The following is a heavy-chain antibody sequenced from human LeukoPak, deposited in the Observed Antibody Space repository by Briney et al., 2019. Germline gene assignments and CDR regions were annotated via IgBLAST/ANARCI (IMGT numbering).Heavy chain of an antibody. D-gene: IGHD1/OR15-1a*01. CDR1: GYTFTGNN. CDR2: INPNNGDT. CDR3: VTSGSGTTRWDD. J-gene: IGHJ4*02. V-gene: IGHV1-2*06. Sequence: ASVKVSCKASGYTFTGNNMHWVRQAPGQGVEWMGRINPNNGDTNYAQRFQGRVTMTRDTSISTAYMELSRLLSDDTAVYYCVTSGSGTTRWDDWGQGTLVTVSS.